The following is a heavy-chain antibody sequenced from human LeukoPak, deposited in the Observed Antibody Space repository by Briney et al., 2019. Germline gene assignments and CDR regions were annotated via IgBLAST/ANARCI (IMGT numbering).Heavy chain of an antibody. V-gene: IGHV3-66*01. Sequence: GGSLRLSCAASGFTVSSNYMSWVRQAPGKGLEWVSVIYSGANTYYTDSVKGRFTISRDNSKNTLYLQMNSLRAEDTAVYYRARDNYGSGSYYPFEYWGQGTLVTVSS. CDR3: ARDNYGSGSYYPFEY. J-gene: IGHJ4*02. CDR2: IYSGANT. CDR1: GFTVSSNY. D-gene: IGHD3-10*01.